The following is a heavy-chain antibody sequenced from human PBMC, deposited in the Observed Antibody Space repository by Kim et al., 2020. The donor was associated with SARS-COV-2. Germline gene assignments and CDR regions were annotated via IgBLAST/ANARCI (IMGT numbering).Heavy chain of an antibody. V-gene: IGHV1-8*01. CDR2: MNPNSGNT. CDR3: ARGWYDSSGYYHYYYGMDV. D-gene: IGHD3-22*01. CDR1: GYTFTSYD. Sequence: ASVKVSCKASGYTFTSYDINWVRQATGQGLEWMGWMNPNSGNTGYAQKFQGRVTMTRNTSISTAYMELSSLRSEDTAVYYCARGWYDSSGYYHYYYGMDVWGQGTTVTVSS. J-gene: IGHJ6*02.